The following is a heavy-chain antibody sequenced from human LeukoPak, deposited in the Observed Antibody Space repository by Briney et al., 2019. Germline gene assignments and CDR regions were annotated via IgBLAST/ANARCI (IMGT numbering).Heavy chain of an antibody. V-gene: IGHV3-21*01. J-gene: IGHJ4*02. CDR3: ARDPGRSGGSCYSDY. CDR2: ISSSGSGTYI. D-gene: IGHD2-15*01. Sequence: KPGGSLRLSCAASGFTFGSFSMTGVRQAPGKGLEWVSTISSSGSGTYIYYADSVKGRFTISRDNAKNSLYLQMNSLRAEDTAVYYCARDPGRSGGSCYSDYWGQGTLVTVSS. CDR1: GFTFGSFS.